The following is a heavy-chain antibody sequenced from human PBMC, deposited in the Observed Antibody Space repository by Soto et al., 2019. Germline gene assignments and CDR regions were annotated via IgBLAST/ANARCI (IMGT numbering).Heavy chain of an antibody. CDR3: AKGVSIAAAGTTYGMDV. Sequence: QVQLVESGGGVVQPGRSLRLSCAASGFTFSSYGMHWVRQAPGKGLEWVAVISYDGSNKYYADSVKGRFTISRDNSKNKLYLQMTSLRAEDTAVYYCAKGVSIAAAGTTYGMDVWGQGTTVTVSS. D-gene: IGHD6-13*01. V-gene: IGHV3-30*18. CDR2: ISYDGSNK. J-gene: IGHJ6*02. CDR1: GFTFSSYG.